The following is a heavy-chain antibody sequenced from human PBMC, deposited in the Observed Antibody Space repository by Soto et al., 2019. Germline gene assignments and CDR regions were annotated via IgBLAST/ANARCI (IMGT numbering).Heavy chain of an antibody. J-gene: IGHJ4*02. V-gene: IGHV1-69*12. CDR3: ARASADDSSGYYLGLFDY. CDR2: IIPIFGTA. Sequence: QVQLVQSGAEVKKPGSSVKVSCKASGGTFSSYAISWVRQAPGQGREWMGGIIPIFGTANYAQKFQGRVTITADESTSTAYMVLSSLRSEDTAVYYCARASADDSSGYYLGLFDYWGQGTLVTVSS. CDR1: GGTFSSYA. D-gene: IGHD3-22*01.